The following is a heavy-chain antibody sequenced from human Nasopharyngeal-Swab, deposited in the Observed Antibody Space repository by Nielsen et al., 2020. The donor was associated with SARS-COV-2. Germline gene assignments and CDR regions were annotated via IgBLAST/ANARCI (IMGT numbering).Heavy chain of an antibody. Sequence: GESLEISCAASGFTFSSYSMNWVRQAPGKGLEWVSYISSSSSSIYYADSVKGRFTISRDNAKNSLCLQMDSLRDEDSAVYYCARDPAYYFGSGSYYPDYWGQGTLVTVSS. D-gene: IGHD3-10*01. CDR1: GFTFSSYS. J-gene: IGHJ4*02. CDR2: ISSSSSSI. V-gene: IGHV3-48*02. CDR3: ARDPAYYFGSGSYYPDY.